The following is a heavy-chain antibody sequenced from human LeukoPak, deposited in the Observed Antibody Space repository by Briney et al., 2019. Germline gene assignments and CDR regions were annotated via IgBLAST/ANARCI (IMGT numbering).Heavy chain of an antibody. CDR1: GFTFSSYA. D-gene: IGHD3-10*01. Sequence: TGGSLRLSCAASGFTFSSYAMSWVRQAPGKGLEWASAISGSGGSTYYADSVKGRFTISRDNSKNTLYLQMNSLRAEDTAVYYCAKDRRFGELFYFDYWGQGTLVTVSS. CDR3: AKDRRFGELFYFDY. V-gene: IGHV3-23*01. J-gene: IGHJ4*02. CDR2: ISGSGGST.